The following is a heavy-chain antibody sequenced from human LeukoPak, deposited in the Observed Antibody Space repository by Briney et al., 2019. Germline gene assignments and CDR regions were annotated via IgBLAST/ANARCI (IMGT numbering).Heavy chain of an antibody. D-gene: IGHD6-19*01. CDR3: ARTIAVAVDAFDI. J-gene: IGHJ3*02. CDR2: IYPDGRT. V-gene: IGHV3-66*01. Sequence: GGSLRLSCAASGFTVSTNYMNWVRQAPGKGLEWVSVIYPDGRTYYADSVRGRLTISRDNSKNTLYLQMNSLRAEDTAVYYCARTIAVAVDAFDIWGQGTMVTVSS. CDR1: GFTVSTNY.